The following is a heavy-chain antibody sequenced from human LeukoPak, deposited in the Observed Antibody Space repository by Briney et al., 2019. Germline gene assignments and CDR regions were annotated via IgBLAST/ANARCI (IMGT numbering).Heavy chain of an antibody. V-gene: IGHV1-18*01. CDR1: GYTFTSYG. D-gene: IGHD3-10*01. CDR2: ISAYNGNT. CDR3: ARSGSGSPCDY. Sequence: ASVKVSCKASGYTFTSYGISWVRQAPGQGLEWMGWISAYNGNTNYAQKLQGRVTITTDKSTSTAYMELSSLRSEDTAVYYCARSGSGSPCDYWGQGTLVTVSS. J-gene: IGHJ4*02.